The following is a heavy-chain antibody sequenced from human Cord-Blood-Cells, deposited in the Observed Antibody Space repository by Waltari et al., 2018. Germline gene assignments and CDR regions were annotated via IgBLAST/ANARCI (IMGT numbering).Heavy chain of an antibody. Sequence: QVQLVQSGAEVKKPGASVKVSCKSSGHIFTGHSKHWGRQAPGQGLEWRGWITPNRGGTNDAQKIQGRVTMTRDTSSSTAYMELSRLRSDDTAVYYCARNTEDDCDYWGQGTLVTVAS. J-gene: IGHJ4*02. CDR2: ITPNRGGT. CDR3: ARNTEDDCDY. CDR1: GHIFTGHS. V-gene: IGHV1-2*02.